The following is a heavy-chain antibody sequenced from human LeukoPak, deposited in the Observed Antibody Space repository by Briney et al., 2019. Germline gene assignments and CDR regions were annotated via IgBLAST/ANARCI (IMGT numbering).Heavy chain of an antibody. CDR3: ARTIVVVPAADKSGWFDP. CDR2: INHSGST. J-gene: IGHJ5*02. D-gene: IGHD2-2*01. Sequence: SETLSLTCAVYGGTFSGYYWSWIRQPPGKGLEWIGEINHSGSTNYNASPKSRVTISVDPSKNQFSLKLSSVTAADTAVYYCARTIVVVPAADKSGWFDPWGQGTLVTVSS. V-gene: IGHV4-34*01. CDR1: GGTFSGYY.